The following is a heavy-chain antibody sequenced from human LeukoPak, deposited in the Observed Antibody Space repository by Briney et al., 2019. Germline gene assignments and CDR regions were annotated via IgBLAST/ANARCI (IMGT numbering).Heavy chain of an antibody. CDR1: GGSISSYY. D-gene: IGHD3-10*01. J-gene: IGHJ6*03. CDR2: IYHSGST. Sequence: PSETLSLTCTVSGGSISSYYWSWIRQPPGKGLEWIGYIYHSGSTNYKPSLKSRVTISVDTSKNQFSLKLSSVTAADTAVYYCASFPGPGYYYYMDVWGKGTTVTVSS. V-gene: IGHV4-59*01. CDR3: ASFPGPGYYYYMDV.